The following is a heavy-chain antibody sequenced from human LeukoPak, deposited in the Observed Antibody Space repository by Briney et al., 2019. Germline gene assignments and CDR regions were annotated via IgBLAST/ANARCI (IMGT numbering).Heavy chain of an antibody. CDR1: GYTFTSYG. CDR2: ISAYNGNT. CDR3: ARESYGTAEYYFDY. Sequence: ASVKVSCKASGYTFTSYGISWVRQAPGQGLEWMGWISAYNGNTNYAQKLQGRVTMTTDTSTSTAYMELRSLRSDDTAVYYYARESYGTAEYYFDYWGQGTLVTVSS. J-gene: IGHJ4*02. V-gene: IGHV1-18*01. D-gene: IGHD2-8*02.